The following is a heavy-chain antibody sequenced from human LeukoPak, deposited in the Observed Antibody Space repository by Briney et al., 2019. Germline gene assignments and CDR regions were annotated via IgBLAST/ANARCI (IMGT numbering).Heavy chain of an antibody. CDR2: ITPNADRT. J-gene: IGHJ1*01. D-gene: IGHD3-22*01. CDR1: GFTFGSYG. V-gene: IGHV3-23*01. CDR3: AIMHGYYDGSGYWVQ. Sequence: GGSLRLSCAASGFTFGSYGMSWVRQAPGKGPEWVSFITPNADRTSYADSVEGRFTISRDNPRNTLYMQMNSLRDEDTALYYCAIMHGYYDGSGYWVQWGQGTLVTVSS.